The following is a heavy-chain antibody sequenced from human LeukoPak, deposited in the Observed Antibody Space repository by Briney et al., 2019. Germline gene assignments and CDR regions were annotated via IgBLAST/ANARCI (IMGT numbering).Heavy chain of an antibody. CDR1: GFTFSSYG. CDR3: ARTDYYYGMGV. CDR2: IWYDGSNK. V-gene: IGHV3-33*01. J-gene: IGHJ6*02. Sequence: GRSLRLSCAASGFTFSSYGMHWVRQAPGKGLEWVAVIWYDGSNKYYADSVKGRFTISRDNSKNTLYLQMNSLRAEDTAVYYCARTDYYYGMGVWGQGTTVTVSS.